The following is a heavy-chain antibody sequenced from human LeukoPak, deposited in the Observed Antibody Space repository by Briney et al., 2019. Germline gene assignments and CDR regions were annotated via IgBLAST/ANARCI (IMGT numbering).Heavy chain of an antibody. CDR3: AREGVTHNWFDP. J-gene: IGHJ5*02. CDR1: GGSISTYY. Sequence: SETLSLTCTVSGGSISTYYWCWIRQPPGKGLEWIGYIYYSGSTNYKPSLKSRVTMSVDTSKNQFSLKLSSVTAADTAVYYCAREGVTHNWFDPWGQGTLVTVSS. D-gene: IGHD4-23*01. CDR2: IYYSGST. V-gene: IGHV4-59*01.